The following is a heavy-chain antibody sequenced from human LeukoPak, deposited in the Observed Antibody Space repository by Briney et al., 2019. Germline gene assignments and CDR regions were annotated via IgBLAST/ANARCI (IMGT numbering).Heavy chain of an antibody. CDR1: GGTFSSYA. J-gene: IGHJ5*02. CDR2: IIPIFGTA. V-gene: IGHV1-69*13. CDR3: ARGALVENWFDP. Sequence: SVKVSCKASGGTFSSYALSWVRQAPGQGLEWMGGIIPIFGTAHYAQKFQGRVMITPDESTSTAYMELSSLRSEDTAVYYCARGALVENWFDPWGQGTLVTVSS. D-gene: IGHD2-15*01.